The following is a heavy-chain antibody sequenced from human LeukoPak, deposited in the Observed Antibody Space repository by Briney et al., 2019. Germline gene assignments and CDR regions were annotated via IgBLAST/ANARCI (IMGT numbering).Heavy chain of an antibody. Sequence: GGSLRLSCAASGFTFSSYEMNWVRQAPGKGLEGVSYTSGSGSTRYYADSVKGRFTISRDNAMNSLYLQMNSLRAEDTAVYYCVRRSAVAGIPGVYYFDYWGQGTLVTVSS. CDR3: VRRSAVAGIPGVYYFDY. D-gene: IGHD6-19*01. V-gene: IGHV3-48*03. CDR2: TSGSGSTR. J-gene: IGHJ4*02. CDR1: GFTFSSYE.